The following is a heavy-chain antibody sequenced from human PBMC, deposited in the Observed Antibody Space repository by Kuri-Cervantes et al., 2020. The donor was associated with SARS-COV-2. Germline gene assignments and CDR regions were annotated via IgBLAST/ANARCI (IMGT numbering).Heavy chain of an antibody. Sequence: ETLSLTCAASGFTFSSYWMSWVRQAPGKGLEWVANIKQDGSEKYYVDSVKGRFTISRDNAKNSLYLQMNSLRAEDTAVYYCARDTAARYFDYWGQGTLVTVSS. CDR1: GFTFSSYW. V-gene: IGHV3-7*01. CDR2: IKQDGSEK. CDR3: ARDTAARYFDY. D-gene: IGHD6-6*01. J-gene: IGHJ4*02.